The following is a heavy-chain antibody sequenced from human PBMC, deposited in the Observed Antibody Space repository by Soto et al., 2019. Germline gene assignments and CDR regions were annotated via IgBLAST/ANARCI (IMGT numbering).Heavy chain of an antibody. CDR3: ARDRTAIAGAGTSYYYYYGMDV. CDR1: GYTFTGYY. V-gene: IGHV1-2*04. D-gene: IGHD6-19*01. Sequence: VASVKVSCKASGYTFTGYYMHWVRQAPGQGLEWMGWINPNSGGTNYAQKFQGWVTMTRDTSISTAYMELSRLRSDDTAVYYCARDRTAIAGAGTSYYYYYGMDVGGQGATFTV. CDR2: INPNSGGT. J-gene: IGHJ6*02.